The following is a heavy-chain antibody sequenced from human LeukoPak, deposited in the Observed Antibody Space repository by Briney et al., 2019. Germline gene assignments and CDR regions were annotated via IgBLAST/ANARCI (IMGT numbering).Heavy chain of an antibody. CDR2: ITSDGSGI. J-gene: IGHJ4*02. CDR1: GFTFSSYW. Sequence: GGSLRLSCAASGFTFSSYWMHWVRQPPGNGLVWVSRITSDGSGIGYADSVKGRFSTSRDNAKNTLYLQMNSLRAEDTAVYYCASGRLVGAPDYWGQGTLVTVSS. CDR3: ASGRLVGAPDY. D-gene: IGHD1-26*01. V-gene: IGHV3-74*01.